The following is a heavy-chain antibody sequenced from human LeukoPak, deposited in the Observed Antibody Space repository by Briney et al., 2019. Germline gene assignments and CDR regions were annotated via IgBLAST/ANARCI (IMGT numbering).Heavy chain of an antibody. CDR3: AGDSSHYGSGSYYNTYYFDY. D-gene: IGHD3-10*01. V-gene: IGHV1-2*02. J-gene: IGHJ4*02. CDR1: GYTFTNYY. Sequence: ASVKVSCKASGYTFTNYYMHWVRQAPGQGLEWMGWINPNSGGTNYAQKLQGRVTMTRDTSISTAYMELSRLRSDDTAMYYCAGDSSHYGSGSYYNTYYFDYWGQGTLVTVSS. CDR2: INPNSGGT.